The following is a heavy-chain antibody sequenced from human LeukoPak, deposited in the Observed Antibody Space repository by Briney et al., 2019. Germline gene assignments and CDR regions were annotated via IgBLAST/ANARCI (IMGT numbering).Heavy chain of an antibody. Sequence: GGSLRLSCAASGFTFSGSAMHWVRQASGKGLEWVGRIRSKANSYATAYAASVKGRSTISRDDSKNTAYLQMNSLKTEDTAVYYCTRQLGYCSSTSCLSWGQGTLVTVSS. V-gene: IGHV3-73*01. J-gene: IGHJ5*02. D-gene: IGHD2-2*01. CDR1: GFTFSGSA. CDR3: TRQLGYCSSTSCLS. CDR2: IRSKANSYAT.